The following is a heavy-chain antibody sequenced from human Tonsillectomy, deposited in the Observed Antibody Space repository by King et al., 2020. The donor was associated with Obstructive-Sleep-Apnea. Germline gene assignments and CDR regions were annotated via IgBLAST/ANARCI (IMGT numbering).Heavy chain of an antibody. V-gene: IGHV5-51*01. CDR1: GYSFTSYW. CDR3: ARGAYYYVSSGYFPNFDY. D-gene: IGHD3-22*01. CDR2: IYPGDSDA. J-gene: IGHJ4*02. Sequence: QLVQSGAEVKKPGESLKIYCKGSGYSFTSYWIGWVRQMPGKGLEWMGIIYPGDSDARYSPSFQGQVTISADKSISTAYLQWSSLKASDTAMYYCARGAYYYVSSGYFPNFDYWGQGTLVTVSS.